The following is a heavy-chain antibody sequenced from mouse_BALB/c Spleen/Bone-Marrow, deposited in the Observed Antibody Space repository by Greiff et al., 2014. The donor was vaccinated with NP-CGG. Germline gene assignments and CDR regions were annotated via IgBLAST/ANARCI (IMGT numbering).Heavy chain of an antibody. CDR1: GVNIKDTY. Sequence: VQLQQPGAELVKPGASVKLSCTASGVNIKDTYMHWVKQRPEQGLEWIGRIDPANGNTKYDPKFQGKATITADTSSNTAYLQLSSLTSEDTAVYYCAIYYYGSSGFAYWGQGTLVTVSA. CDR3: AIYYYGSSGFAY. J-gene: IGHJ3*01. CDR2: IDPANGNT. V-gene: IGHV14-3*02. D-gene: IGHD1-1*01.